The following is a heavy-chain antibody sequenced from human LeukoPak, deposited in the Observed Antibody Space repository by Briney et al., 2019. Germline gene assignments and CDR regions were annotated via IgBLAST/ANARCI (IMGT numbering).Heavy chain of an antibody. CDR1: GGSISSSNW. D-gene: IGHD6-13*01. Sequence: SETLSLTCAVSGGSISSSNWWSWVRQPPGKGLEWIGEIYHSGSTNYNPSLKSRVTISVDTSKNQFSLKLSSVTAADTAVYYCARVEIAAAVDYWGQGTLVTVSS. J-gene: IGHJ4*02. CDR2: IYHSGST. CDR3: ARVEIAAAVDY. V-gene: IGHV4-4*02.